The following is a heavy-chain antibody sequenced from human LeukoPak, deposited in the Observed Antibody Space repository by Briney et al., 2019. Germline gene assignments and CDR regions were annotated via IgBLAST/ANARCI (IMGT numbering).Heavy chain of an antibody. CDR2: TNHGGST. CDR3: ARGRGSFYYYYYMDV. Sequence: PSETLSLTCAVYGGSFSSYYWSWIRQPPGKGLEWIGKTNHGGSTNYNPSLKSRVTISVDMSKNQFSLKLNSVTAADTAVYYCARGRGSFYYYYYMDVWGKGTTVTVSS. J-gene: IGHJ6*03. V-gene: IGHV4-34*01. CDR1: GGSFSSYY. D-gene: IGHD3-10*01.